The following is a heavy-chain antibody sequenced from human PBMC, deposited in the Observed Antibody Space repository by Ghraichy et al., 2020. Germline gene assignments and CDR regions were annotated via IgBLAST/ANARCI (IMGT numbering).Heavy chain of an antibody. V-gene: IGHV4-4*09. D-gene: IGHD1-26*01. CDR2: IYTSGST. Sequence: SETLSLTCTVSGGSISSYYWSWIRQPPGKGLEWIGYIYTSGSTNYNPSLKSRVTISVDTSKNQFSLKLSSVTAADTAVYYCARHAIVGATHTDAFDIWGQGTMVTVSS. CDR3: ARHAIVGATHTDAFDI. J-gene: IGHJ3*02. CDR1: GGSISSYY.